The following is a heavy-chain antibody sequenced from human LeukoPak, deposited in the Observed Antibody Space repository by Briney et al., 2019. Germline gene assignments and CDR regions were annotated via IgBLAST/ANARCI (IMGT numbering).Heavy chain of an antibody. CDR2: IYYSGST. Sequence: SETLSLTCTVSGGSISSYYWSWIRQPPGKGLEWIGYIYYSGSTNYNPSLKSRVTISVDTSKNQFSLKLSSVTAADTAVYYCARLVAARVSDAFDIWGQGTMVTVSS. CDR3: ARLVAARVSDAFDI. CDR1: GGSISSYY. V-gene: IGHV4-59*08. J-gene: IGHJ3*02. D-gene: IGHD6-6*01.